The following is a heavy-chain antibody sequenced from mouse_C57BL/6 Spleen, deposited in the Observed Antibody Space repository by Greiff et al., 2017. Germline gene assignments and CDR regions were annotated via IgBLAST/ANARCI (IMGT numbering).Heavy chain of an antibody. CDR1: GYTFTDYY. V-gene: IGHV1-26*01. CDR3: APEWGY. J-gene: IGHJ2*01. Sequence: EVQLQQSGPELVKPGASVKISCKASGYTFTDYYMNWVKQSHGKSLEWIGDINPNNGGTSYNQKFKGKATLTVDKSSSTAYMELRSLTSEDSAVYYCAPEWGYWGQGTTLTVSS. CDR2: INPNNGGT.